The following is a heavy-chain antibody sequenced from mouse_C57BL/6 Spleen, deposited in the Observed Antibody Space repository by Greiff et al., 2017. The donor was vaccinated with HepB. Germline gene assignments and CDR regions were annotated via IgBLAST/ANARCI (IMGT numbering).Heavy chain of an antibody. CDR2: IYIGNVYT. Sequence: EVHLQRSGAELVRPGSSVKLPCKTSGYTFTSYGINWVKQRPGQGLEWIGYIYIGNVYTEYNEKFKGKATLTSDTSTSTAYMQLSSLTSEDSAIDFCATTVVHYYAMDYWGQGTSVTVSS. V-gene: IGHV1-58*01. CDR1: GYTFTSYG. CDR3: ATTVVHYYAMDY. D-gene: IGHD1-1*01. J-gene: IGHJ4*01.